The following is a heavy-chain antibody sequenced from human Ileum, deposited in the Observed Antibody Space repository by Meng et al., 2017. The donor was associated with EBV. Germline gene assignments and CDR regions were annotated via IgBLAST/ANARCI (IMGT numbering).Heavy chain of an antibody. Sequence: QGRPEGAGPGLGKPSGTLSLTCAVSGYSSSSNNWWSWVRQPPGKGLEWIGEIYHSGSTNYNPSFKSRVTMSVDKSKNQISLNLSSVTAADTAVYYCASGRDYAWHSWGRGTLVTVSS. J-gene: IGHJ4*02. V-gene: IGHV4-4*02. CDR2: IYHSGST. CDR1: GYSSSSNNW. D-gene: IGHD4-17*01. CDR3: ASGRDYAWHS.